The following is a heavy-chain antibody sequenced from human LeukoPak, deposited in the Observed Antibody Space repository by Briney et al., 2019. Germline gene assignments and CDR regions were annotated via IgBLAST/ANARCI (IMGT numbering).Heavy chain of an antibody. CDR3: ARENWNYGEDF. D-gene: IGHD1-7*01. CDR2: VHSSRGS. Sequence: EWIVRVHSSRGSSYNPSLKSRVTMSVDTSKNQVSLKLIAVTAADTAVYYCARENWNYGEDFWGQGALVTVA. V-gene: IGHV4-4*07. J-gene: IGHJ4*02.